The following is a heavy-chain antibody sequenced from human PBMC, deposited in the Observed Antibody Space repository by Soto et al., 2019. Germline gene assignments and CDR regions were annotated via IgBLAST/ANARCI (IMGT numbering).Heavy chain of an antibody. D-gene: IGHD3-22*01. CDR2: IYYSGST. Sequence: SETLSLTCTVAGGSISSGGYYWSWIRQHPGKGLEWIGYIYYSGSTNYNPSLKSRVTISVDTSKNQFSLKLSSVTAADTAVYYCARALNTYYYDSSGSDFDYWGQGTLVTVSS. J-gene: IGHJ4*02. CDR1: GGSISSGGYY. V-gene: IGHV4-61*08. CDR3: ARALNTYYYDSSGSDFDY.